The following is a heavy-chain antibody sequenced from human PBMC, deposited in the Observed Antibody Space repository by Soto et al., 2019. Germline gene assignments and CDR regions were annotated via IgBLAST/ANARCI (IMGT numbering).Heavy chain of an antibody. V-gene: IGHV4-39*01. J-gene: IGHJ4*02. Sequence: QLQLQESGPGLVKPSETLSLTCTVSGGSISSSSYYWGWIRQPPGKGLEWIGSIYYSGSTYYNPSLKCRVTISVSTATNQFALKLRSVPAAAPALFYCASHDGDSGSYVYFPPAYWGQGTLVTVSS. CDR2: IYYSGST. CDR1: GGSISSSSYY. CDR3: ASHDGDSGSYVYFPPAY. D-gene: IGHD1-26*01.